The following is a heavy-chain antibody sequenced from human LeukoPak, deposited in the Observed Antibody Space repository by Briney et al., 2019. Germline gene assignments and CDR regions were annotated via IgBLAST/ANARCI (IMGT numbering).Heavy chain of an antibody. CDR2: INQDGSDK. D-gene: IGHD1-1*01. CDR3: TRDRSGQD. CDR1: GLTYSSYW. V-gene: IGHV3-7*05. J-gene: IGHJ4*02. Sequence: GGSLRLSCAASGLTYSSYWMSWVRQAPGKGLQWVADINQDGSDKYQVDFVKGRFTISRGNAKNSLYLQINSLRAEDTAVYYCTRDRSGQDWGQGTLVTVSS.